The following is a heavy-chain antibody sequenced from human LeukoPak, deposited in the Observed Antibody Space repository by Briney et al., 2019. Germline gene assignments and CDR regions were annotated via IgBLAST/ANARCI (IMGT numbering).Heavy chain of an antibody. CDR1: GFTFSSYA. D-gene: IGHD4-17*01. Sequence: GGSLRLSCAASGFTFSSYAMSWVRQAPGKGLEWVSGISGGGGSIHYADSVKGRFTISRDNSMNTLYLQMNCLRAEDTAVYYCARYRSVTTGKRFFDYWGQGTLVTVSS. J-gene: IGHJ4*02. CDR2: ISGGGGSI. V-gene: IGHV3-23*01. CDR3: ARYRSVTTGKRFFDY.